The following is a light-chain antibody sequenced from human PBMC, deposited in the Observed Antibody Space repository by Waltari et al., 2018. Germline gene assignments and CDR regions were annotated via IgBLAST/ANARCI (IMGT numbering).Light chain of an antibody. CDR2: DSS. CDR1: QNITNNY. CDR3: QQYENSPLT. Sequence: EVILTQSPDTLSLSPGARATLSCRASQNITNNYLDWYQQKPGLAPRLLIYDSSSRTTGVPDRFSGSGSGTDFTLTIGRLEPEDYAVYYCQQYENSPLTFGGGTQVETK. J-gene: IGKJ4*01. V-gene: IGKV3-20*01.